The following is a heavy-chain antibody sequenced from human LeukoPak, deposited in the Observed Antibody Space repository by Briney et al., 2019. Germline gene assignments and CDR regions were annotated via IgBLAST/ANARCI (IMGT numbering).Heavy chain of an antibody. CDR3: HSRFLEWLLDY. CDR1: GFTFSSYW. CDR2: IYDSGST. V-gene: IGHV4-59*05. D-gene: IGHD3-3*01. Sequence: PGGSLRLSCAASGFTFSSYWMSWVRQAPGKGLEWIGSIYDSGSTYYNPSLKSRVTISVDTSKNQFSLRLSSVTAADTAIYYCHSRFLEWLLDYWGQGALVTVSS. J-gene: IGHJ4*02.